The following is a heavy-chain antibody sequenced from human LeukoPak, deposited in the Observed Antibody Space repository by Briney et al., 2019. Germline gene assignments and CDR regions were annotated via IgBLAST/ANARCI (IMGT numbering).Heavy chain of an antibody. CDR1: GYTFTNFD. D-gene: IGHD3-10*01. V-gene: IGHV1-8*03. Sequence: ASVKVSCKTSGYTFTNFDINWVRQATGQGLEWMGWMNPNSGNTGYAQKFQGRVTITRNTSISTAYMELSSLRSEDTAVYYCARAAPGNWFDPWGQGTLVTVSS. J-gene: IGHJ5*02. CDR3: ARAAPGNWFDP. CDR2: MNPNSGNT.